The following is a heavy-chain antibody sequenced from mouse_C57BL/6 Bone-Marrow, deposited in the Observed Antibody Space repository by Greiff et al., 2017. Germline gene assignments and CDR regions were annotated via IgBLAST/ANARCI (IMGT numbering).Heavy chain of an antibody. CDR1: GYTFTSYC. Sequence: VQLQQSGAELARPGASVKLSCKASGYTFTSYCMSWVKQSTGQGLEWIGYIYPRSGGTNSNEKFKGKATLTADKSSSTADTELGSLTSEDAAVYFCASGGGYWGQGTTLTVSS. J-gene: IGHJ2*01. CDR3: ASGGGY. V-gene: IGHV1-81*01. CDR2: IYPRSGGT.